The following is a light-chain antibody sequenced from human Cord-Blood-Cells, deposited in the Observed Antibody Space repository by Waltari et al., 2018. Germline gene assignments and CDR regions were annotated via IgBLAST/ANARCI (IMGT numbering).Light chain of an antibody. CDR2: AAS. CDR3: QQSYSTPYS. V-gene: IGKV1-39*01. J-gene: IGKJ2*03. CDR1: QSIRSY. Sequence: DNQMTQSPYSLSASVGARVTITCRASQSIRSYLNWYQQKPGKAPKLLIYAASSLQSEVPSRFSGSGSGTDFTLTISSLQPEDFATYYCQQSYSTPYSFGQGTKLEIK.